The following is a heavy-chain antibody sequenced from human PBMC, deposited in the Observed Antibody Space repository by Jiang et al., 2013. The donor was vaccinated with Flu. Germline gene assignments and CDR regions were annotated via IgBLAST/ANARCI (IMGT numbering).Heavy chain of an antibody. Sequence: VQLLESGGGLIQPGGSLRLSCTASGFTVSYTYMSWVRQAPGKGLEWVAVIYSGGGTYYADSVKGRFTISRDNSKNTLYLEMNSLRAEDTAMYYCARDRGPGSSLPFDRWGQG. CDR3: ARDRGPGSSLPFDR. CDR1: GFTVSYTY. J-gene: IGHJ4*02. D-gene: IGHD6-13*01. CDR2: IYSGGGT. V-gene: IGHV3-53*01.